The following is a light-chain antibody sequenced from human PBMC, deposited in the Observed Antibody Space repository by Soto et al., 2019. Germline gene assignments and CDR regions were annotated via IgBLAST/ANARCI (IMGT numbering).Light chain of an antibody. CDR3: QQYNKWPRT. V-gene: IGKV3-15*01. Sequence: ETVMTQSPATLSVSPGEGATLSCRASQSVSTNLAWYQQTPGQAPRLLIYGASTRATGLPDRFSGSGSGTEFTLTISSLQSGDFAVYYCQQYNKWPRTFGQGTKVDIK. CDR2: GAS. CDR1: QSVSTN. J-gene: IGKJ1*01.